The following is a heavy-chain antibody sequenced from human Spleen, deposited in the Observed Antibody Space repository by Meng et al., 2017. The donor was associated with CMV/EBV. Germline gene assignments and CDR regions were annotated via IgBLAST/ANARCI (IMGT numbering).Heavy chain of an antibody. D-gene: IGHD2-15*01. V-gene: IGHV3-66*02. CDR3: ARARSLFYYGMDV. CDR2: MYAGGNT. J-gene: IGHJ6*02. Sequence: GGSLRLSCAASGFTFSSYWMSWVRQTPGKGLEWVSVMYAGGNTYYADSVTGRFTISRDISRNTVYLQMNTLRAEDTALYYCARARSLFYYGMDVWGQGTTVTVSS. CDR1: GFTFSSYW.